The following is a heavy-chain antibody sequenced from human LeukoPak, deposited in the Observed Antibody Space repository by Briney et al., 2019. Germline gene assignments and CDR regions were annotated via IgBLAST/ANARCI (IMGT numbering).Heavy chain of an antibody. CDR1: GGSISSGSYY. CDR2: IYTSGST. V-gene: IGHV4-61*02. D-gene: IGHD6-19*01. J-gene: IGHJ4*02. Sequence: SETLSLTCTVSGGSISSGSYYWSWLRQPAGKGLEWIGRIYTSGSTNYNPSLKSRVTISVDTSKNQFSLKLSSVTAADTAVYYCARVEYSSGWYGDYWGQGTLVTVSS. CDR3: ARVEYSSGWYGDY.